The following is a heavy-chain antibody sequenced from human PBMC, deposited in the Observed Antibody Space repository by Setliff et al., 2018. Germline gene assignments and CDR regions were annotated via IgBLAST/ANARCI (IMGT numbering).Heavy chain of an antibody. CDR3: AKDPKYRGVWPHPAYFDY. D-gene: IGHD6-6*01. Sequence: GGSLRLSCAASGFTFDDYGMSWVRQAPGKGLEWVSGISWNSNYIAYADSVKGRFTISRDNSKNTVYLQVNSLRGEDTAVYHCAKDPKYRGVWPHPAYFDYWGQGALVTVSS. J-gene: IGHJ4*02. CDR1: GFTFDDYG. CDR2: ISWNSNYI. V-gene: IGHV3-9*01.